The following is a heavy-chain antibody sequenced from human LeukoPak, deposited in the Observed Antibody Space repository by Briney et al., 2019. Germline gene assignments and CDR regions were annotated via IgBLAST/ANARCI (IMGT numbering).Heavy chain of an antibody. Sequence: SETLSLTCTVSGGSISNYYWSWIRQPPGKGLEWIGYINYSGSTTYNPSLKSRVTISVDTSKNQFSLKLTSATAADTAVYYCARQASANSIDYWGQGTVVTVSS. D-gene: IGHD4-23*01. V-gene: IGHV4-59*08. J-gene: IGHJ4*02. CDR1: GGSISNYY. CDR2: INYSGST. CDR3: ARQASANSIDY.